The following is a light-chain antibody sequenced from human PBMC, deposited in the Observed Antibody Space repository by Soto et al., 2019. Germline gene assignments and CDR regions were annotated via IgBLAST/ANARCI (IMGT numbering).Light chain of an antibody. V-gene: IGKV1-33*01. J-gene: IGKJ4*01. CDR3: QHYDDVPLT. CDR1: QDISTY. CDR2: DAS. Sequence: DIQMTQSPSSLSASVGDRVTITCQASQDISTYLNWYQQKPGKAPKLLIYDASTLETGVPSRFSGSGSGTDFSFTIRSLQPEDIATYYCQHYDDVPLTFGGGTKVEIK.